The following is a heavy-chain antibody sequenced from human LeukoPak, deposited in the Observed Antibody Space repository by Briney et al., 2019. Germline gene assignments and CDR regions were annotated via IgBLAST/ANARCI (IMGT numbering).Heavy chain of an antibody. V-gene: IGHV4-59*12. CDR3: TRGGSYVRIADY. J-gene: IGHJ4*02. CDR2: IYYSGST. D-gene: IGHD1-26*01. Sequence: PSETLSLTCTVSGGSISSYYWSWIRQPPGKGLEWIGYIYYSGSTNYSPSLKSRVTISVDTSKNQFSLKLSSVTAADTAVYYCTRGGSYVRIADYWGQGTLVTVSS. CDR1: GGSISSYY.